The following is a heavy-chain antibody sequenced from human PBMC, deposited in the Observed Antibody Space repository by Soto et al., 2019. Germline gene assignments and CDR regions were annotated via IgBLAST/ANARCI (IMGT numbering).Heavy chain of an antibody. J-gene: IGHJ6*02. V-gene: IGHV1-69*13. D-gene: IGHD2-2*01. CDR3: ARDPEDIVLVPAAPYYYYYGMDV. Sequence: SVKVSCKASGGTFSSYAISWVRQAPGQGLEWMGGIIPIFGTANYAQKFQGRVTITADESTSTAYMELSSLRSEDTAVYYCARDPEDIVLVPAAPYYYYYGMDVWGQGTTVTVS. CDR2: IIPIFGTA. CDR1: GGTFSSYA.